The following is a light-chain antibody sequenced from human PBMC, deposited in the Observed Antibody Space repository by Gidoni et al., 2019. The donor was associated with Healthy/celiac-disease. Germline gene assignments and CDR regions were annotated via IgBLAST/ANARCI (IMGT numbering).Light chain of an antibody. J-gene: IGKJ1*01. CDR2: DAS. CDR1: QSISSW. Sequence: DIQLTQSPSTLSASVGDRVTITCRASQSISSWLAWYQQKPGKAPKLLIYDASSLESGVPSRFSGSGSGTEFTLTISSLQPDDFATYYCQQYNSIWTFXXXTKVEIK. CDR3: QQYNSIWT. V-gene: IGKV1-5*01.